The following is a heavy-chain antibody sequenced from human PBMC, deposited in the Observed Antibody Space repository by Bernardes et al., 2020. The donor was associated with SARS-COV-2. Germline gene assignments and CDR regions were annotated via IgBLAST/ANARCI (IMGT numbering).Heavy chain of an antibody. D-gene: IGHD5-12*01. CDR2: INSNSGGT. CDR1: GYTFTDYY. J-gene: IGHJ6*02. V-gene: IGHV1-2*02. Sequence: AAVKVSCKASGYTFTDYYMHWVRQAPGQGLEWMGWINSNSGGTNYAQKFQDRATMTRDTSISTAYMELSRLRSDDTAMYYCARHRFGYSGYYYYYGMDVWGRGTTVTVSS. CDR3: ARHRFGYSGYYYYYGMDV.